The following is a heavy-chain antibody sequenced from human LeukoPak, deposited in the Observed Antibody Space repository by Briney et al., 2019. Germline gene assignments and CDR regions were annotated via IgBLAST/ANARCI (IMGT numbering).Heavy chain of an antibody. CDR2: IYWDDDK. CDR1: GFSLSTSGVG. V-gene: IGHV2-5*02. CDR3: AHRHHYYPSSAYYGGAFDI. Sequence: SGPTLVKPTQTLTLTCTFSGFSLSTSGVGVGWIRQPPGKALEWLALIYWDDDKHYIPSLKSRLTITKDTSKNQVVLTMTNMEPVDTATYYCAHRHHYYPSSAYYGGAFDIWGQGTLVTVSS. J-gene: IGHJ3*02. D-gene: IGHD3-22*01.